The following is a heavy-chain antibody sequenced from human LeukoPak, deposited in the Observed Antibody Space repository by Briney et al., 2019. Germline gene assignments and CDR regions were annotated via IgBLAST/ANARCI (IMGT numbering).Heavy chain of an antibody. Sequence: GGSLRLSCAASGFTFGIYNMNWVRQAPGKGLEWVSYISRSSNITYYADSVKGRFTISRDNSKNTLYLQMNSLRAEDTAVYYCAKDRLELPLDYWGQGTLVTVSS. J-gene: IGHJ4*02. V-gene: IGHV3-48*01. CDR2: ISRSSNIT. CDR3: AKDRLELPLDY. D-gene: IGHD1-7*01. CDR1: GFTFGIYN.